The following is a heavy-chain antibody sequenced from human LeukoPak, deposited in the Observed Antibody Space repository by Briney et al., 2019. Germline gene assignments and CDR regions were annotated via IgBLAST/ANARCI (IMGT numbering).Heavy chain of an antibody. V-gene: IGHV3-13*01. CDR1: GFTFSSYD. Sequence: PGGSLRLSCAASGFTFSSYDMHWVRQATGKGLEWVSAIGTAGDTYYPGSVKGRFTISRENAKNSLYLQMNSLRAGDTAVYYCARGFTRDDGGGFDIWGQGTMVTVSS. D-gene: IGHD4/OR15-4a*01. CDR3: ARGFTRDDGGGFDI. J-gene: IGHJ3*02. CDR2: IGTAGDT.